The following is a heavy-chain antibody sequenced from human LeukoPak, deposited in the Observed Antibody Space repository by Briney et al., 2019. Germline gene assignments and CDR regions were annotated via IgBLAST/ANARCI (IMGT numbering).Heavy chain of an antibody. CDR2: ISSSGSTI. CDR3: ARDYYGSGSYHY. CDR1: GFTFSSYE. Sequence: GGSLRLSCAASGFTFSSYEMNWVRQAPGKGLEWVSYISSSGSTIYYADSVKGRFTISRDSAKNSLYLQMNSLRAEDTAVYYCARDYYGSGSYHYWGQGTLVTVSS. J-gene: IGHJ4*02. D-gene: IGHD3-10*01. V-gene: IGHV3-48*03.